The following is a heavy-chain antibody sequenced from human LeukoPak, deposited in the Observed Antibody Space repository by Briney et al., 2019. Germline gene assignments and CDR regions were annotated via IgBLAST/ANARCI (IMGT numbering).Heavy chain of an antibody. V-gene: IGHV3-33*08. J-gene: IGHJ4*02. D-gene: IGHD6-6*01. CDR2: IWSRGTTK. Sequence: PGGSLRLSFAASGFTFIDPDMHWAPQAPGKGREWVALIWSRGTTKYYADSLKGRFTISRDNSNNTLYLQMNSLSAEDTAVYFCVRRGSSSSFDYWGQGTLVTVSS. CDR1: GFTFIDPD. CDR3: VRRGSSSSFDY.